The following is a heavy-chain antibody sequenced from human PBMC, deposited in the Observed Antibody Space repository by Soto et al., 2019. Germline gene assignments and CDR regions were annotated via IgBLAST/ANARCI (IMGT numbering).Heavy chain of an antibody. V-gene: IGHV3-23*01. D-gene: IGHD4-4*01. CDR3: AKCGYSKAAPPKYYSYNGMDV. CDR2: ISGSGGST. CDR1: GFTFGSYA. Sequence: HPGGSLRLSCAASGFTFGSYAMSWVRQAPGKGLEWVSAISGSGGSTYYADSVKGRFTISRDNSKDTLYLQMNSLRAEDTAVYYCAKCGYSKAAPPKYYSYNGMDVWGQGTTVTVSS. J-gene: IGHJ6*02.